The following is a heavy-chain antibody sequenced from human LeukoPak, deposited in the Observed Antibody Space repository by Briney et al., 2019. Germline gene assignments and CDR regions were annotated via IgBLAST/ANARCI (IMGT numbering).Heavy chain of an antibody. D-gene: IGHD6-6*01. Sequence: SETLSLTCAVSGGSIISYYWSWIRQPPGKGLEWIGYIYYTGSTNYNPSLKSRVTMFVDMSKNQSSLRLSSVTAADTAVYYCARHRAYSSSSPFDYWGQGTLVTVSS. CDR3: ARHRAYSSSSPFDY. CDR2: IYYTGST. CDR1: GGSIISYY. J-gene: IGHJ4*02. V-gene: IGHV4-59*08.